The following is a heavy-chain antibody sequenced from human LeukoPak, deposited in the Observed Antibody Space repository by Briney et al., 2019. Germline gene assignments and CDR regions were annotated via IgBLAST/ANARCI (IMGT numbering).Heavy chain of an antibody. CDR1: GYSFTSYG. Sequence: GDSVKVSCKASGYSFTSYGISWVRQAPGQGLEWMGWISAYNGNTNFAQKFQGRVTMTTDTSTSTAYMELRSLRSDDTAVYYCARDHKITLVTGTFDHWGQGTLVTVSS. CDR3: ARDHKITLVTGTFDH. D-gene: IGHD6-19*01. V-gene: IGHV1-18*01. CDR2: ISAYNGNT. J-gene: IGHJ4*02.